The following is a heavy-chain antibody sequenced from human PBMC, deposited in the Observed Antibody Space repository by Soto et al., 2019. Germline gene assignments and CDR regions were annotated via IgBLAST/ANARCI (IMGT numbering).Heavy chain of an antibody. CDR2: IKQDGSEI. CDR1: EFPFSDYW. Sequence: PGGSLRLSCVVSEFPFSDYWMTWVRQAPGKGLEWVANIKQDGSEIYYVDSVKGRFTISRDNAKNSLFLQMNSLRAKDTAVYYCARGWASLDYWGQGTLVTVSS. V-gene: IGHV3-7*03. J-gene: IGHJ4*02. CDR3: ARGWASLDY. D-gene: IGHD6-19*01.